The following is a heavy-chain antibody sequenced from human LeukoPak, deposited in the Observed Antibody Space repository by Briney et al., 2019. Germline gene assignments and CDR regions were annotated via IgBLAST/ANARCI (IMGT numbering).Heavy chain of an antibody. Sequence: PAETLSLTCTVSGGSISSSSYYWGWIRQPPGKGLEWIGSIYYSGSTYYNPSLKSRVTISVDTSKNQFSLKLSSVTAADTAVYYCARLKSSGTMVRGVPYYFDYWGQGTLVTVSS. CDR3: ARLKSSGTMVRGVPYYFDY. J-gene: IGHJ4*02. CDR1: GGSISSSSYY. D-gene: IGHD3-10*01. CDR2: IYYSGST. V-gene: IGHV4-39*01.